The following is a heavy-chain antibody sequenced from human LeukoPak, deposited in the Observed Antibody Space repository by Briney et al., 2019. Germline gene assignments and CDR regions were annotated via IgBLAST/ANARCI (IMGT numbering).Heavy chain of an antibody. J-gene: IGHJ6*02. CDR3: ARGHYGSPYFYYGMDV. D-gene: IGHD3-10*01. CDR2: TSNDGSSK. V-gene: IGHV3-30*03. Sequence: PGGSLRLSCAASGFTFSSYGIHWVRQAPGKGLEWVAVTSNDGSSKYYADSVKGRFTISRDNSKNTLYLQMNSLRAEDTALYYCARGHYGSPYFYYGMDVWGQGTTVTVS. CDR1: GFTFSSYG.